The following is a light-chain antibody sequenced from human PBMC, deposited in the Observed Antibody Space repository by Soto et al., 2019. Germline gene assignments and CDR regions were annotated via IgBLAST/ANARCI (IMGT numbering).Light chain of an antibody. Sequence: EIVMTQSPATLSVSPGERATLSCRASQSVSDNLAWYQQKPGQAPRLLIYGASTRATGIPARFSGSGSGTEFTLSISSLQSEDFAVYYCQQYNKWPLTFGPGTKVDIK. V-gene: IGKV3-15*01. CDR2: GAS. CDR3: QQYNKWPLT. CDR1: QSVSDN. J-gene: IGKJ3*01.